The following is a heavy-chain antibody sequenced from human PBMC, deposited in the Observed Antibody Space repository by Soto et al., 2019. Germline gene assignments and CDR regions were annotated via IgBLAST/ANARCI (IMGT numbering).Heavy chain of an antibody. CDR1: GYSFTSYW. D-gene: IGHD1-1*01. CDR2: IDPSDSYT. Sequence: GESLKISCKGSGYSFTSYWINWVRQMPGKGLEWMGRIDPSDSYTNYSPSFQGHVTISADKSISTAYLQWSSLKASDTAMYYCARRERYYYYYGMDVWGQGTTVTVSS. V-gene: IGHV5-10-1*01. J-gene: IGHJ6*02. CDR3: ARRERYYYYYGMDV.